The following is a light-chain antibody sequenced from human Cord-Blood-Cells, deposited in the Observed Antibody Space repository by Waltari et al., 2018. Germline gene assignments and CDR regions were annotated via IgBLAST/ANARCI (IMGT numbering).Light chain of an antibody. CDR1: QGISNY. V-gene: IGKV1-27*01. Sequence: DIQMTQSPSSLSASVGDRVTITCRASQGISNYLAWYQQKPGKVPKLLIYSASTLQSGVPYRFSRNGSVTDFTLTISSLQREDVATYCGQKYISAPHSVDQGPKLEI. CDR3: QKYISAPHS. J-gene: IGKJ2*03. CDR2: SAS.